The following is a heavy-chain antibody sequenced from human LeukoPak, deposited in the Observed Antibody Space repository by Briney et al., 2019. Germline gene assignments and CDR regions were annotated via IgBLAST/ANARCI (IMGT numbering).Heavy chain of an antibody. Sequence: PGGSLRLSCAASGFTFSSYQMNWVRQAPGKGLEWISYIGSSDNTIYYADSVKGRFTLSRDNTKNSLYLQMNSLRAEDTAVYYCGRENILTVYYRVYYYYYMDVWGKGTTVTVSS. D-gene: IGHD3-9*01. V-gene: IGHV3-48*03. J-gene: IGHJ6*03. CDR1: GFTFSSYQ. CDR3: GRENILTVYYRVYYYYYMDV. CDR2: IGSSDNTI.